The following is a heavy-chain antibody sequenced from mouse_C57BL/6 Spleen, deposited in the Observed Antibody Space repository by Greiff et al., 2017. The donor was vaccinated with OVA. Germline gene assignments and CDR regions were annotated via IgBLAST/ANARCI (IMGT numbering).Heavy chain of an antibody. CDR3: TRDGDYGNYYAMDY. Sequence: VHLVESGAELVRPGASVTLSCKASGYTFTDYEMHWVKQTPVHGLEWIGAIDPETGGTAYNQKFKGKAILTADKSSSTAYMELRSLTSEDSAVYYCTRDGDYGNYYAMDYWGQGTSVTVSS. D-gene: IGHD2-1*01. V-gene: IGHV1-15*01. CDR2: IDPETGGT. J-gene: IGHJ4*01. CDR1: GYTFTDYE.